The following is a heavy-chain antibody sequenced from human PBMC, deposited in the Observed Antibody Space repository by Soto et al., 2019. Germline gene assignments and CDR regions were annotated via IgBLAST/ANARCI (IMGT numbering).Heavy chain of an antibody. J-gene: IGHJ4*02. CDR1: CRPLKTGHFY. D-gene: IGHD3-10*01. V-gene: IGHV4-30-4*02. CDR3: ARAGFSYGHLLF. CDR2: VFYSGAT. Sequence: PSDTLSLTCNVSCRPLKTGHFYWNWIRQPPGKGLEWIGYVFYSGATNYSPSLKSRAAISMDTSKNQFSLSLTSVTAADTAVYYCARAGFSYGHLLFWGQG.